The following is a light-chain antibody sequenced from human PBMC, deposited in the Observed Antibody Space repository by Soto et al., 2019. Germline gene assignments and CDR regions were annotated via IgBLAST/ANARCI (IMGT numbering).Light chain of an antibody. CDR1: RCNVGNNY. V-gene: IGLV1-51*01. J-gene: IGLJ3*02. CDR3: EAWDSSLSAGV. CDR2: DND. Sequence: QSVLTQPPSVSAAPGQKVTVSCTGSRCNVGNNYVSWYQHLPGSAPKLLIYDNDKRPSGIPDRFSASKSGTSATLGITGLQTGDEADYYCEAWDSSLSAGVFGGGTKLTVL.